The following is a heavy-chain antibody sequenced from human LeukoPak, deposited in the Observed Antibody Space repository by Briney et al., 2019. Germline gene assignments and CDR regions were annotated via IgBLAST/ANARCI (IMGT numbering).Heavy chain of an antibody. D-gene: IGHD3-22*01. CDR3: AKGPYFEYYYDSSGYYYFDY. Sequence: GGSLRLSCAASGFTFSSYAMSWVRQAPGKGLEWVSAISGSGGSTYYADSVKGRFTISRDNSKNTLYLQMNSLRAEDTAVYYCAKGPYFEYYYDSSGYYYFDYWGQGTLVTVSS. CDR1: GFTFSSYA. CDR2: ISGSGGST. V-gene: IGHV3-23*01. J-gene: IGHJ4*02.